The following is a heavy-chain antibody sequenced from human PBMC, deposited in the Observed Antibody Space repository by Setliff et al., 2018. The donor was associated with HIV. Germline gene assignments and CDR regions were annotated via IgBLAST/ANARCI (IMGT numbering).Heavy chain of an antibody. J-gene: IGHJ6*02. D-gene: IGHD3-9*01. V-gene: IGHV4-4*08. CDR1: GGSISSHY. CDR3: ARTDWARTSYYYYYGMNV. Sequence: PSETLSLTCTVSGGSISSHYWSWIRQPPGKGLEWIGGIYTSGSTNYNPSLKSRVTISVDTSKNQFSLKLSSVTAADTAVYYCARTDWARTSYYYYYGMNVWGQGTTVTVSS. CDR2: IYTSGST.